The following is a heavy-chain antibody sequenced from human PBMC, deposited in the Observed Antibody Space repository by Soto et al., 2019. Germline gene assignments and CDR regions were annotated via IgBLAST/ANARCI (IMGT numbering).Heavy chain of an antibody. Sequence: PSETLSLTCTVSGGSISSGGYYWSWIRQHPGKGLEWIGYIYYSGSTYYNPSLKSRVTISVDTSKNQFSLKLSSVTAADTAVYYCARDRGILTGYHNYYYYGMDVWGQGTTVTVSS. D-gene: IGHD3-9*01. V-gene: IGHV4-31*03. CDR3: ARDRGILTGYHNYYYYGMDV. CDR2: IYYSGST. CDR1: GGSISSGGYY. J-gene: IGHJ6*02.